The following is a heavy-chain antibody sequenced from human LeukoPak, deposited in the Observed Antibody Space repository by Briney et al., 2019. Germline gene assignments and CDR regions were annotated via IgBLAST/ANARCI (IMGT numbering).Heavy chain of an antibody. V-gene: IGHV1-18*01. J-gene: IGHJ5*02. CDR3: ARLKRGYSSGWFDP. Sequence: GASVKVSCKASGYTFTSYGNSWVRQAPGQGLEWMGWISAYNGNTNYAQKLQGRVTMTTDTSTSTAYMELRSLRSDDTAVYYCARLKRGYSSGWFDPWGQGTLVTVSS. CDR2: ISAYNGNT. D-gene: IGHD5-18*01. CDR1: GYTFTSYG.